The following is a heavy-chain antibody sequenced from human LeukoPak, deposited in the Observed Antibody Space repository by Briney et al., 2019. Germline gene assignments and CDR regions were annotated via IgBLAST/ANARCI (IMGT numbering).Heavy chain of an antibody. CDR2: IDTDGKTT. CDR1: GFTFNTYV. J-gene: IGHJ4*02. Sequence: GGSLRLSCAASGFTFNTYVMHWVRQAPGKGLVWVARIDTDGKTTTYADSVKGRFTISRDNAKNTLYVQMNSLRAEDTAVYYCVRDKDGYNFWGQGTLASVSS. V-gene: IGHV3-74*01. D-gene: IGHD5-24*01. CDR3: VRDKDGYNF.